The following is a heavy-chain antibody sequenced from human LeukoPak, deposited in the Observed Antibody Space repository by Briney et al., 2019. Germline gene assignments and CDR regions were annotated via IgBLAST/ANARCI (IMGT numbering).Heavy chain of an antibody. V-gene: IGHV1-24*01. D-gene: IGHD6-13*01. CDR2: FDPEDGET. CDR1: GYTLTELS. Sequence: ASVKVSCKVSGYTLTELSMHWVRQAPGEGLEWMGGFDPEDGETIYAQKFQGRVTMTEDTSTDTAYMELSSLRSEDTAVYYCATRMYSSSWYEYYSDYWGQGTLVTVSS. CDR3: ATRMYSSSWYEYYSDY. J-gene: IGHJ4*02.